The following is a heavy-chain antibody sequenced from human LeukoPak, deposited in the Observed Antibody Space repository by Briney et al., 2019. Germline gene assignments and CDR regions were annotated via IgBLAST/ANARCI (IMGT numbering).Heavy chain of an antibody. D-gene: IGHD5-18*01. CDR2: ISSSSSI. CDR1: GFTFSNYN. J-gene: IGHJ4*02. CDR3: ARAVAGYTYGYGY. V-gene: IGHV3-48*02. Sequence: GGSLRLSCAASGFTFSNYNINWVRQAPGKGLEWVSYISSSSSIYYADSVKGRFTISRDNAKRSLYLQMNSLRDEDTALYYCARAVAGYTYGYGYWGQGTLVTVSS.